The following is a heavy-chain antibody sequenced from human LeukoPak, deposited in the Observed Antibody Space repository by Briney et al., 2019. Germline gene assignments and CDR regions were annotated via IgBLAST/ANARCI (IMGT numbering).Heavy chain of an antibody. CDR2: ISYDGSNK. D-gene: IGHD7-27*01. Sequence: PGGSLRLSCAASGFTFSSYAMHWVRQAPGKGLEWVAVISYDGSNKYYADSVKGRFTISRDNSKDTLYLQMNSLRAEDTAVYYCARDCPQDLTGDSSYFDYWGQGTLVTVSS. J-gene: IGHJ4*02. CDR1: GFTFSSYA. V-gene: IGHV3-30-3*01. CDR3: ARDCPQDLTGDSSYFDY.